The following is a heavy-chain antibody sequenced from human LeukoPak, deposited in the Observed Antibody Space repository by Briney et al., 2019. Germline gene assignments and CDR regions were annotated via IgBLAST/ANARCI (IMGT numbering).Heavy chain of an antibody. CDR2: ISYDESNK. V-gene: IGHV3-30*03. CDR3: ATPFDY. Sequence: GGSLRLSCAASGFTFSSYGMHWVRQAPGKGLEWVAVISYDESNKYYADSVKGRFTISRDNSKNTLYLQMNSLRAEDTAVYYCATPFDYWGQGTLVTVSS. J-gene: IGHJ4*02. CDR1: GFTFSSYG.